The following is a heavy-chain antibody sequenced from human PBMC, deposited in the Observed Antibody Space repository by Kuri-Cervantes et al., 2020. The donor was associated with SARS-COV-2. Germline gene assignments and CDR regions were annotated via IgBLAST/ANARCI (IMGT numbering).Heavy chain of an antibody. D-gene: IGHD6-19*01. CDR1: GFTFSSYA. CDR3: ALASGIAVAGQNY. J-gene: IGHJ4*02. Sequence: GGSLRLSCAASGFTFSSYAMSWVRQAPGKGLEWVSAISGTGGTTYYADSVKGRFTMSRDNSRNTLYLQMNSLRAEDTAVYYCALASGIAVAGQNYWGQGTLVTVSS. V-gene: IGHV3-23*01. CDR2: ISGTGGTT.